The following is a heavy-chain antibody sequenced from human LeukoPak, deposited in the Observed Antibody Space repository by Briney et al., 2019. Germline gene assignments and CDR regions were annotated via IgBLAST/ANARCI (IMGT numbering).Heavy chain of an antibody. J-gene: IGHJ6*04. CDR2: ISSSGSTI. Sequence: GGSLRLSCAASGFTFSDAWMNWVRQAPGKGLEWVSYISSSGSTIYYADSVKGRFTISRDNAKNSLYLQMNSLRAEDTAVYYCAELGITMIGGVWGKGTTVTISS. D-gene: IGHD3-10*02. CDR3: AELGITMIGGV. V-gene: IGHV3-11*04. CDR1: GFTFSDAW.